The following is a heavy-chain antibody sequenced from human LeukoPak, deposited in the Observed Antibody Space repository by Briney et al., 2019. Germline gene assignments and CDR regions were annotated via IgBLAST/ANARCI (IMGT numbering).Heavy chain of an antibody. J-gene: IGHJ4*02. D-gene: IGHD3-22*01. V-gene: IGHV3-11*01. CDR2: ISSSGSTI. CDR3: ARGVYGSSGYYLW. Sequence: PGGSLRLSCAASGFTSGIYAVSWIRQAPGKGLECVSYISSSGSTIYYADSVKGRFTVSRDNAKNSLYLQMNSLRAEDTAVYYCARGVYGSSGYYLWWGQGTLVTVSS. CDR1: GFTSGIYA.